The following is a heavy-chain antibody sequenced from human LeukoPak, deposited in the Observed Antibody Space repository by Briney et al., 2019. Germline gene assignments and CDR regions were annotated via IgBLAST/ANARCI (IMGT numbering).Heavy chain of an antibody. V-gene: IGHV4-34*01. CDR2: MSPSGSS. CDR1: GGSFSDYY. CDR3: ARGRQDVNMILVVMAGVSYYLDV. Sequence: SETLSLTCAVYGGSFSDYYWTWIRQTPGKGLEWIGEMSPSGSSNYNPSLKSRVTISVDTSKDQFSLKLRSVTAADTAVYYCARGRQDVNMILVVMAGVSYYLDVWSKGTTVTVS. J-gene: IGHJ6*03. D-gene: IGHD3-22*01.